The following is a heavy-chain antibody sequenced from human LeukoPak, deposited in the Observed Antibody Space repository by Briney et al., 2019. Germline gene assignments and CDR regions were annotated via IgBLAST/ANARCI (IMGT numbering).Heavy chain of an antibody. CDR2: INAGNGNT. J-gene: IGHJ4*02. CDR1: GYTFTSYA. V-gene: IGHV1-3*03. CDR3: ARAVGTENDYYDSSGYYYGGQGFDY. Sequence: GASVKVSCKASGYTFTSYAMHWVRQAPGQRLEWMGWINAGNGNTKYSQEFQGRVTMTRDMSTSTVYMELSSLRSEDTAVYYCARAVGTENDYYDSSGYYYGGQGFDYWGQGTLVTVSS. D-gene: IGHD3-22*01.